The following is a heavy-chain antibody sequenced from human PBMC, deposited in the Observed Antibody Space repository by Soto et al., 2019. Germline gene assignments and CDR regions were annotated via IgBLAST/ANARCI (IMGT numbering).Heavy chain of an antibody. J-gene: IGHJ5*02. V-gene: IGHV4-39*01. CDR3: ARHKSGSDWLDP. Sequence: SETLSLTCTVSGGSISDIIYCWGWIRQPPGKGLQWIGCMFYSGATYYNPSLKNRVTLSVDTSNNEFSLKLVSVTAPDTAVYYCARHKSGSDWLDPWGQGTLVTV. D-gene: IGHD2-15*01. CDR2: MFYSGAT. CDR1: GGSISDIIYC.